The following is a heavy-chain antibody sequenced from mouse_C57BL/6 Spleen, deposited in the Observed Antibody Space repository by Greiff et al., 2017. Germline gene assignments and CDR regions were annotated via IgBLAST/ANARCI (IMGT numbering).Heavy chain of an antibody. V-gene: IGHV3-6*01. CDR2: ISYDGSN. CDR1: GYSITSGYY. Sequence: EVQLQQSGPGLVKPSQSLSLTCSVTGYSITSGYYWNWIRQFPGNKLEWMGYISYDGSNNYNPSLKNRISITRDTSKNQFFLKLNSVTTEDTATYYCARGGDDYAFAYWGQGTLVTVSA. CDR3: ARGGDDYAFAY. J-gene: IGHJ3*01. D-gene: IGHD2-4*01.